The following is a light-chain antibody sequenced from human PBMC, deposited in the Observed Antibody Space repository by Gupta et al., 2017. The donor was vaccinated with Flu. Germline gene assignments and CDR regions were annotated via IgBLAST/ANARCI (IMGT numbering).Light chain of an antibody. CDR3: EFWDDGVRGTHKWV. CDR1: TSNIEVND. Sequence: MSCAGRTSNIEVNDGYWYHQLPRTATKPPIYSNNQQLPRGPARFSGSKSGTSASLAISGPLFEDEAEYFCEFWDDGVRGTHKWVFGGGTKLTVL. CDR2: SNN. J-gene: IGLJ3*02. V-gene: IGLV1-47*01.